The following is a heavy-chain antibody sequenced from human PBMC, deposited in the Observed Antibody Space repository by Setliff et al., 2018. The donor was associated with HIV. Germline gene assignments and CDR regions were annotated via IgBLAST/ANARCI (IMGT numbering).Heavy chain of an antibody. V-gene: IGHV3-15*01. CDR3: TTEPSPHYYDSSGFDY. CDR1: GFTFSNAW. D-gene: IGHD3-22*01. J-gene: IGHJ4*02. CDR2: LKSNAEGGTA. Sequence: GGSLRLSCAGSGFTFSNAWMSWIRQAPGKGLEWVARLKSNAEGGTADYAAPVRRRFTISRDDSKNTLYLQMNSLKTEDTAVYYCTTEPSPHYYDSSGFDYWGQGTLVTVSS.